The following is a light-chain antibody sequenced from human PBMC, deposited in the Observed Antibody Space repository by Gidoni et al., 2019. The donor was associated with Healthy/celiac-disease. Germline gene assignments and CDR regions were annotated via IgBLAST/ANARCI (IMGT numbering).Light chain of an antibody. Sequence: DIQMTQSPSSLSASVVDRVTITCRASQSISSYLNWYHQKPGKAPKLLIYAASSLQSGVPSRFSGSGSGTGFTLTISSLQTEDFATYFCQQSYSTPRTFXQXTKVEIK. J-gene: IGKJ1*01. CDR3: QQSYSTPRT. CDR2: AAS. V-gene: IGKV1-39*01. CDR1: QSISSY.